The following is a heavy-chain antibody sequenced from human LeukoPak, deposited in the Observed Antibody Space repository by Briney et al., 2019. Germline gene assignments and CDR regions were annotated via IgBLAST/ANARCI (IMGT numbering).Heavy chain of an antibody. D-gene: IGHD1-26*01. CDR2: IYYSGST. CDR1: GLTFSTSGFN. CDR3: ARGTQSIVGATDFQH. J-gene: IGHJ1*01. Sequence: LRLSCTASGLTFSTSGFNWVRQPPGKGLEWIGYIYYSGSTYYNPSLKSRVTISVDTSKNQFSLKLSSVTAADTAVYYCARGTQSIVGATDFQHWGQGTLVTVSS. V-gene: IGHV4-30-4*01.